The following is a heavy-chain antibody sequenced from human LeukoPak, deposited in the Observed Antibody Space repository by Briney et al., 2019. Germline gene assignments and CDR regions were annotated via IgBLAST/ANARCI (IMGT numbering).Heavy chain of an antibody. D-gene: IGHD6-19*01. CDR1: GYTFTGYY. V-gene: IGHV1-2*06. CDR3: ARDLSGWYGDFDY. J-gene: IGHJ4*02. Sequence: ASVKVSCKAPGYTFTGYYIHWVRQAPGQGLEWMGRINPNNGGTNYAQKFQGRVTMTRDTSISTAYMELSRLRSDDTAVYYCARDLSGWYGDFDYWGQGTLVTASS. CDR2: INPNNGGT.